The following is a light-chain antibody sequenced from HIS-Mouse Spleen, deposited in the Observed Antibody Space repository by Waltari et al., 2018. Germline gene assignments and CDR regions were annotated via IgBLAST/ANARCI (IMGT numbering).Light chain of an antibody. Sequence: DIQMTQSPSTLSASVGDRVTITCRASQSISSGLAWYQQKPGKAPKLLIYKASSLESGVPSRFSGSGTGTEVTLTISSLQPDAFANYYCQQYRTFGQGTKVEIK. CDR2: KAS. CDR3: QQYRT. J-gene: IGKJ1*01. CDR1: QSISSG. V-gene: IGKV1-5*03.